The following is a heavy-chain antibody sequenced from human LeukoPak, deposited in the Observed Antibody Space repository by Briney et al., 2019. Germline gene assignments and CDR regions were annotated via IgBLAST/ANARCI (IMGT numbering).Heavy chain of an antibody. V-gene: IGHV1-3*01. D-gene: IGHD2-15*01. CDR1: GYTFTSYA. CDR3: ARESCTGGTCYFDDY. J-gene: IGHJ4*02. Sequence: ASVKVSCKASGYTFTSYAMHWVRQAPGQRLEWMGWINAGNGNTKYSQKFQGRVTITRDTSASTAYMELRSLRSDDTAVYYCARESCTGGTCYFDDYWGQGTLVTVSS. CDR2: INAGNGNT.